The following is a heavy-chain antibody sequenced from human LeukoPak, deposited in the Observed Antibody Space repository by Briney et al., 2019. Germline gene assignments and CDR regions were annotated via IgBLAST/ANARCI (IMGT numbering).Heavy chain of an antibody. J-gene: IGHJ3*02. CDR1: GFTFRSHS. Sequence: GGSLRLSCAASGFTFRSHSMNWVRQAPGKGLKWVSYISSGGSAIYYADSVKGRFTISKDNAKNSLYLQMNSLRAEDTALYYCAKDLGYRSGGSCFDDAFDIWGQGTMVTVSS. V-gene: IGHV3-48*01. CDR2: ISSGGSAI. D-gene: IGHD2-15*01. CDR3: AKDLGYRSGGSCFDDAFDI.